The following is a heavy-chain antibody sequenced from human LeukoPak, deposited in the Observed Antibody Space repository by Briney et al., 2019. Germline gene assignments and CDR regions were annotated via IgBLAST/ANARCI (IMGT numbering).Heavy chain of an antibody. CDR2: IIPIFGTA. D-gene: IGHD2-21*01. J-gene: IGHJ6*03. CDR3: ARAYCGGDCYPVTYYYYMDV. CDR1: GGTFISYA. V-gene: IGHV1-69*13. Sequence: SVKVSCKASGGTFISYAISWVRQAPGPGLEWMGGIIPIFGTANYAQEFQGRVTITADESTSTAYMELSSLRSEDTAVYYCARAYCGGDCYPVTYYYYMDVWGKGTTVTVSS.